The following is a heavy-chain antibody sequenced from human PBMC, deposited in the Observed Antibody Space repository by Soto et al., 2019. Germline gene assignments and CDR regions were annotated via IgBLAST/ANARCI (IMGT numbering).Heavy chain of an antibody. CDR3: ARVGLGASDY. CDR1: GGIFSNFA. Sequence: QVQLVQSGAEVKKPGSSVKVSCKASGGIFSNFAFNWMRQAPGQGLEWMGGIIPTLGTPHYAQKFLGRVTITEDESTRTVYMEMSSLTVEDTAVYYCARVGLGASDYWGQGTLVIVSS. D-gene: IGHD6-19*01. J-gene: IGHJ4*02. CDR2: IIPTLGTP. V-gene: IGHV1-69*01.